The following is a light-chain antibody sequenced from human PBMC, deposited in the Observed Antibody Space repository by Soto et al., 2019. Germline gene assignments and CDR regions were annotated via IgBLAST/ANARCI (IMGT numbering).Light chain of an antibody. CDR3: CSYAGSYTLV. CDR2: DVS. Sequence: QSVLTQPRSVSGSPGQSVTISCTGTSSDVGGYNYVSWYQQHPGKAPKLMIYDVSKRPSGVPDRFSGSESGNTASLTISGLQAEDEADYYCCSYAGSYTLVFGTGTKLTV. CDR1: SSDVGGYNY. V-gene: IGLV2-11*01. J-gene: IGLJ1*01.